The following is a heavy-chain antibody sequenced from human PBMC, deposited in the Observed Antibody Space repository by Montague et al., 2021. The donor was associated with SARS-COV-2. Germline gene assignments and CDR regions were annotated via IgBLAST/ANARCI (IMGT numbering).Heavy chain of an antibody. J-gene: IGHJ4*02. Sequence: SETLSLTCTVSGRSISSSSYYWGWIRQPPGKGLEWIGSIYYSGSTYYNPSLKSRVTISVDTSKNQFSLKLSSVTASDTAVYYCARVISRQNNIVVVGLYYFDYWGQGTLVTVSS. CDR2: IYYSGST. V-gene: IGHV4-39*07. CDR3: ARVISRQNNIVVVGLYYFDY. CDR1: GRSISSSSYY. D-gene: IGHD2-15*01.